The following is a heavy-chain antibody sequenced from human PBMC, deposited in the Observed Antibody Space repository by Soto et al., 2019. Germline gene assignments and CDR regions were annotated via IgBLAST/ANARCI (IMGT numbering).Heavy chain of an antibody. CDR3: AKAGPVVTAFNWFDP. V-gene: IGHV3-23*01. Sequence: GGSLRLSCASSGFTFSSYAMSWVRQAPGKGLEWVSAISGSGGSTYYADSVKGRFTISRDNSKNTLYLQMNSLRAEDTAVYYCAKAGPVVTAFNWFDPWGQGTLVTVSS. J-gene: IGHJ5*02. D-gene: IGHD2-21*02. CDR1: GFTFSSYA. CDR2: ISGSGGST.